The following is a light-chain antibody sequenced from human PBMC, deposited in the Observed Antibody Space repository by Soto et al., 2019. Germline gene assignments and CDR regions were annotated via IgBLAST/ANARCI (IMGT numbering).Light chain of an antibody. J-gene: IGKJ1*01. CDR2: AAS. V-gene: IGKV1-39*01. CDR1: QSISSY. Sequence: DIQMTQSPSSLSASVGDRVTITCRASQSISSYLNWYQQRPGKAPKLLIYAASNLQSGVPSRFSASGSGTDFTLTISSLQPEDFATYYCQQSYSTPRTFVQGTKVEIK. CDR3: QQSYSTPRT.